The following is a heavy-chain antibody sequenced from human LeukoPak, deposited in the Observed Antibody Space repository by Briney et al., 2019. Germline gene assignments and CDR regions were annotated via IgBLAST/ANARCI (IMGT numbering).Heavy chain of an antibody. Sequence: GRSLRLSCAASGFTFDDYAMHWVRQAPGKGLEWVAVISYDGSNKYYADSVKGRFTISRDNSKNTLYLQMNSLRAEDTAVYYCAKDANYGGNSILFDYWGQGTLVTVSS. J-gene: IGHJ4*02. D-gene: IGHD4-23*01. V-gene: IGHV3-30*18. CDR2: ISYDGSNK. CDR3: AKDANYGGNSILFDY. CDR1: GFTFDDYA.